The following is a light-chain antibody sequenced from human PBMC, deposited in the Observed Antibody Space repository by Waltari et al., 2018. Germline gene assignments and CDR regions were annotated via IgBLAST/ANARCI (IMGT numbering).Light chain of an antibody. CDR3: QQSYSTPWT. CDR1: QSIRSY. CDR2: AAA. Sequence: DIQITQSPSSLSASVGDRDTITWRASQSIRSYLNLYQQKPGKAPKLLIYAAASLQSGVPSRFSGSVSGTDFTLTISSLQPEDCATDDCQQSYSTPWTFGQGTQVEIK. J-gene: IGKJ1*01. V-gene: IGKV1-39*01.